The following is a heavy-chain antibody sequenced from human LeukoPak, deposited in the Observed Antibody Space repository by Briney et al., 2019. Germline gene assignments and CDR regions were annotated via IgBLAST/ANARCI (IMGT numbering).Heavy chain of an antibody. V-gene: IGHV3-20*04. CDR2: INWNGGST. D-gene: IGHD1-26*01. Sequence: PGGSLRLSCAASGFTFDDYGMSWVRQAPGKGLEWVSGINWNGGSTGYADSVKGRFTISRDNAKNSVSLQMNSLRVEDTALYYCTREDRVGGSLDAWGQGTLVTVSS. CDR3: TREDRVGGSLDA. J-gene: IGHJ5*02. CDR1: GFTFDDYG.